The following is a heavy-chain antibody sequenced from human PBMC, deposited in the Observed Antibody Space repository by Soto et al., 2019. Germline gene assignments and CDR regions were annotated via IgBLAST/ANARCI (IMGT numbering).Heavy chain of an antibody. Sequence: EVQLLESGGGLIQPGGSLRLSCAASGFTFSSYGMSWVLQAPGKGLEWVSVISGGGGTTYYADSVKGRFTISRDNSKNTVYLQINSLTAEDTALYYCAKGRGGFDSWGQGILVTVSS. D-gene: IGHD3-3*01. CDR3: AKGRGGFDS. CDR1: GFTFSSYG. V-gene: IGHV3-23*01. J-gene: IGHJ5*01. CDR2: ISGGGGTT.